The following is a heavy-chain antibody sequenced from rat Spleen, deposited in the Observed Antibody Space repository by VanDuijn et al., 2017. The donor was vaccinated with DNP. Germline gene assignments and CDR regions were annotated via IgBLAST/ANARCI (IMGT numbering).Heavy chain of an antibody. CDR3: ARSPETSYIYFPWVH. CDR1: GFPLTRYN. D-gene: IGHD1-2*01. Sequence: QVQLKESGPGLVQPSQTLSLTCTIAGFPLTRYNVHWVRQPPGKGLEWMGLIGNTGGTRYNSVLKSRLSITKDTSKSQVFLKMHSLHIEDTATYYCARSPETSYIYFPWVHWGQGTLVTVSS. CDR2: IGNTGGT. J-gene: IGHJ3*01. V-gene: IGHV2-41*01.